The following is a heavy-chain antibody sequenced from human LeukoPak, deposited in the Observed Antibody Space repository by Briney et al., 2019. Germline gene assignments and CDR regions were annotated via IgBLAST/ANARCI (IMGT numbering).Heavy chain of an antibody. J-gene: IGHJ4*02. Sequence: ASVKVSCKASGYTFTSYDINWVRQATGQGLEWMGWMNPNSGNTGYAQKFQGRVTITRNTSISTAYMELSSLRSEDTAVYYCARNCPSGSCFDYWGQGTLVTVSS. CDR1: GYTFTSYD. V-gene: IGHV1-8*03. D-gene: IGHD1-26*01. CDR2: MNPNSGNT. CDR3: ARNCPSGSCFDY.